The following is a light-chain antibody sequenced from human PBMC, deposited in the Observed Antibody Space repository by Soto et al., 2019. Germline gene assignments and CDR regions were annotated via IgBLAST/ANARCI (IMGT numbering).Light chain of an antibody. CDR2: EVN. V-gene: IGLV2-8*01. J-gene: IGLJ2*01. CDR3: SSYAYTNNLV. Sequence: QSVLTQPPSASGSPGQSVTISCTGTSSDIGGYNFVSWYQQHPGKAPKLMIDEVNKRPSGVPDRFSGSKSGNTASLTVSGLQAEDEADYYCSSYAYTNNLVFGGGTKVTVL. CDR1: SSDIGGYNF.